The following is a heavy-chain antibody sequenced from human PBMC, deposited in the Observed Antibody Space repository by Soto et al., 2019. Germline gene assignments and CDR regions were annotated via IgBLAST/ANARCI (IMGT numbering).Heavy chain of an antibody. D-gene: IGHD1-26*01. CDR1: GGSISSYY. CDR2: IYYSGST. J-gene: IGHJ4*02. CDR3: ARDRSGSSPGFDY. V-gene: IGHV4-59*01. Sequence: QVQLQESGPGLVKPSETLSLTCTVSGGSISSYYWSWIRQPPGKGLEWIGYIYYSGSTNYNPSLKRRVXISIEXXKHPFSLKLSSVTAADTAVYYCARDRSGSSPGFDYWGQGTLVTVSS.